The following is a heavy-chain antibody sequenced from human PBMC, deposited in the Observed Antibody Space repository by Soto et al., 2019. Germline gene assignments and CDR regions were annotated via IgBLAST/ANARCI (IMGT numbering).Heavy chain of an antibody. Sequence: QVQLVESGGGVVQPGRSLRLSCAASGFTFSSYGMHWVRQAPGKGLEWVAVISYDGSNKYYADSVKGRFTISRDNSKNTLYLQMNSLRAEDTAVYYCAKDNSYYDILTTWGWFDPWGQGTLVTVSS. CDR2: ISYDGSNK. CDR1: GFTFSSYG. V-gene: IGHV3-30*18. J-gene: IGHJ5*02. CDR3: AKDNSYYDILTTWGWFDP. D-gene: IGHD3-9*01.